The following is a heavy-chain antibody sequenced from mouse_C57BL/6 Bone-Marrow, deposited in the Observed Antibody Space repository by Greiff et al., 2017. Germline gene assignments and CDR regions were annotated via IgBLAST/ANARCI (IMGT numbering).Heavy chain of an antibody. D-gene: IGHD1-1*01. J-gene: IGHJ3*01. V-gene: IGHV1-15*01. CDR1: GYTFTDYE. CDR2: IDPETGGT. Sequence: QVQLQQSGAELVRPGASVTLSCTASGYTFTDYEMHWVKQTPVHGLEWIGAIDPETGGTAYTQKFKGKAILTADKSSSTAYMELRSLTSEDSAVYYCTSYYGSSSWFAYWGQGTLVTVSA. CDR3: TSYYGSSSWFAY.